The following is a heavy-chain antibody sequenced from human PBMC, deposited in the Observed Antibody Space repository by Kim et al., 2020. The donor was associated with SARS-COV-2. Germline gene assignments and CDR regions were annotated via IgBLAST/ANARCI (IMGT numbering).Heavy chain of an antibody. D-gene: IGHD3-10*01. V-gene: IGHV1-46*01. Sequence: QKFQGRVTMTRDTSTSTVYMELSSLRSEDTAVYYCARAVWFGELYDWFDPWGQGTLVTVSS. J-gene: IGHJ5*02. CDR3: ARAVWFGELYDWFDP.